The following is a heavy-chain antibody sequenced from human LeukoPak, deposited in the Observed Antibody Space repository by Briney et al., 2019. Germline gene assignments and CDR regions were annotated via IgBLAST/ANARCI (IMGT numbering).Heavy chain of an antibody. D-gene: IGHD3-10*01. CDR1: GYTFTGYY. CDR3: ARVLPMVRGSYYYYYYMDV. CDR2: INPNSGGT. V-gene: IGHV1-2*02. Sequence: VASVKVSCKASGYTFTGYYMHWVRQAPGQGLEWMGWINPNSGGTNYAQKSQGRVTMTRDTSISTAYMELSRLRSDDTAVYYCARVLPMVRGSYYYYYYMDVWGKGTTATVSS. J-gene: IGHJ6*03.